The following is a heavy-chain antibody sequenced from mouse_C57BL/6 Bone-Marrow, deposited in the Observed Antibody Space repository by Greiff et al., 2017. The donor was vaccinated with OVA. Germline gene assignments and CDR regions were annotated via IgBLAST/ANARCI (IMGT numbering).Heavy chain of an antibody. CDR1: GFTFSDYY. J-gene: IGHJ1*03. Sequence: EVKLVESEGGLVQPGSSMKLSCTASGFTFSDYYMAWVRQVPEKGLEWVANINYDGSSTYYLDSLKSRFIISRDNAKNILYLQMSSLKSEDTATYYCARVPITTVVAYWYFDVWGTGTTVTVSS. D-gene: IGHD1-1*01. V-gene: IGHV5-16*01. CDR3: ARVPITTVVAYWYFDV. CDR2: INYDGSST.